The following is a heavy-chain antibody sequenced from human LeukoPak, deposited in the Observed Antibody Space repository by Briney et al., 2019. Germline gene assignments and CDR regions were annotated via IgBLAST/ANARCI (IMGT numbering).Heavy chain of an antibody. CDR3: ARDPDGSGYDY. J-gene: IGHJ4*02. CDR1: GGSISSGGYY. D-gene: IGHD5-12*01. Sequence: ASQTLSLTCTVSGGSISSGGYYWSWIRQPPGKGLEWIGYIYHSGSTYYNPSLKSRVTISVDRSKNQFSLKLSSVTAADTAVYYCARDPDGSGYDYWGQGTLVTVSS. V-gene: IGHV4-30-2*01. CDR2: IYHSGST.